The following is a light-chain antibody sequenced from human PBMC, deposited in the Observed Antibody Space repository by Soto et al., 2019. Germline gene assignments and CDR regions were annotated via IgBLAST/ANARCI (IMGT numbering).Light chain of an antibody. CDR1: SSNIGAGYD. V-gene: IGLV1-40*01. Sequence: QSVLTQPPSVSGAPGQRVTISCTGSSSNIGAGYDVHWYQQLPGTAPKLLIYGNSNRPSGVPDRFSGSKSGTSASLAITGLQAEDEADYYCQSYDNSLSGRVVXGGGTKVTVL. J-gene: IGLJ2*01. CDR2: GNS. CDR3: QSYDNSLSGRVV.